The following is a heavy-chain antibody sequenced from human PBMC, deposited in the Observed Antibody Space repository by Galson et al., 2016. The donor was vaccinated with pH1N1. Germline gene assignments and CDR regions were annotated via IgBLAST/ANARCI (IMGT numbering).Heavy chain of an antibody. CDR3: ARGPEAVPGTNNDNYMDV. V-gene: IGHV2-70*11. CDR2: IDWDDDK. D-gene: IGHD6-19*01. J-gene: IGHJ6*03. CDR1: GFSLSTSGMS. Sequence: PALVKPTQTLTLTCTFSGFSLSTSGMSVSWIRQPPGKALEWLARIDWDDDKYYRTSLKTRLTISKDTSKNQVVLTMTNMDPVDTAAYYCARGPEAVPGTNNDNYMDVWGKGTSVTVSS.